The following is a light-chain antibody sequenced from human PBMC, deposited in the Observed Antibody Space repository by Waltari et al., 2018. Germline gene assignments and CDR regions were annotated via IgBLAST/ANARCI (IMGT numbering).Light chain of an antibody. J-gene: IGLJ3*02. CDR2: DVT. CDR3: CSFAGSYTWV. Sequence: KAPKLIFYDVTERPSGVPDRFSGSKSGNTASLTISGLQPEDEADYYCCSFAGSYTWVFGGGTKVTVL. V-gene: IGLV2-11*01.